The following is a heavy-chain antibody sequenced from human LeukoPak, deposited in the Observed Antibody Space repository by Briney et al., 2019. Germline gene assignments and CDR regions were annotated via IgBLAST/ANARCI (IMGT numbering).Heavy chain of an antibody. Sequence: PSETLSLTXTVSGGSISSYYWSWIRQPAGKGLEWIGRIYTSGSTNYNPSLKSRVTMSVDTSKNQFSLKLSSMTAADTAVYYCARDNYYDSSGYYYEYFQHWGQGTLVTVSS. J-gene: IGHJ1*01. CDR2: IYTSGST. CDR3: ARDNYYDSSGYYYEYFQH. V-gene: IGHV4-4*07. CDR1: GGSISSYY. D-gene: IGHD3-22*01.